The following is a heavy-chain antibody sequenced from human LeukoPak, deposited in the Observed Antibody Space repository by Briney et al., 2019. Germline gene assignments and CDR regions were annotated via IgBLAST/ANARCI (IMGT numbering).Heavy chain of an antibody. CDR3: AKRDDYYDSSGYLFQH. J-gene: IGHJ1*01. V-gene: IGHV1-2*02. CDR2: INPNSGGT. CDR1: EYTFTGYY. Sequence: GASVKVSCKASEYTFTGYYMHWVRQAPGQGLEWMGWINPNSGGTDYAQKFQGRVTMTRDTSISTAYMELSRLRSDDTAVYYCAKRDDYYDSSGYLFQHWGQGTLVTVSS. D-gene: IGHD3-22*01.